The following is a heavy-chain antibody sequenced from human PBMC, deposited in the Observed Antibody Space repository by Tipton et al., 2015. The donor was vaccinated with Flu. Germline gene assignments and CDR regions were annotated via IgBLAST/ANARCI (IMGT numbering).Heavy chain of an antibody. D-gene: IGHD3-10*02. J-gene: IGHJ4*02. CDR3: ASGTRRISMSDY. CDR2: IYSGGST. Sequence: SLRLSCAASGFTVSSNYMSWVRQAPGKGLEWVSVIYSGGSTYCADSVKGRFTISRDNSKNTLYLQMNSLRAEDTAVYYCASGTRRISMSDYWGQGTLVTVSS. V-gene: IGHV3-53*01. CDR1: GFTVSSNY.